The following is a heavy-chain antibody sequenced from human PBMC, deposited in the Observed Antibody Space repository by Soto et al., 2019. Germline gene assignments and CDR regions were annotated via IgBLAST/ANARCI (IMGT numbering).Heavy chain of an antibody. Sequence: QVQLVESGGGVVQPGRSLRLSCAASGFTFSSYGMHWVRQAPGKGLEWVAVIWYDGSNKYYADSVKGRFTISRDNSNNTLYLQMNSLRAEDTAVYYCARGGLEQQLVLIFDYWGQGTMVTVSS. CDR2: IWYDGSNK. V-gene: IGHV3-33*01. CDR3: ARGGLEQQLVLIFDY. D-gene: IGHD6-13*01. J-gene: IGHJ4*02. CDR1: GFTFSSYG.